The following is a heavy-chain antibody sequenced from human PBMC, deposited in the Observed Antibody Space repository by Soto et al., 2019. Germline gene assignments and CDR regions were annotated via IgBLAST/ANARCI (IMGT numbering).Heavy chain of an antibody. V-gene: IGHV3-30-3*01. CDR3: ARDSTKNYYYYYGMDV. CDR1: GFTFSSYA. CDR2: ISYDGSNK. J-gene: IGHJ6*02. Sequence: QSGGSLRLSCAASGFTFSSYAMHWVRQAPGKGLEWVAVISYDGSNKYYADSVKGRFTISRDNSKNTLYLQMNSLRAEDTAVYYCARDSTKNYYYYYGMDVWGQGTTVTVSS. D-gene: IGHD2-8*01.